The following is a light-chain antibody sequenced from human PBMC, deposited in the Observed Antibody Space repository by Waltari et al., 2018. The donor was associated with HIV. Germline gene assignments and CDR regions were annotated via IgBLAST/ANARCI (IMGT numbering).Light chain of an antibody. Sequence: EVLLTQSPATLSVSSGDRTTLSCRASQSVRTNLAWYQQRPGQPPRLLIYGASTRATGIAARFSGSGSGTEFTLTINSLQSEDYAVYYCQQYDYWPPWTFGQGTKVEMK. V-gene: IGKV3-15*01. J-gene: IGKJ1*01. CDR1: QSVRTN. CDR3: QQYDYWPPWT. CDR2: GAS.